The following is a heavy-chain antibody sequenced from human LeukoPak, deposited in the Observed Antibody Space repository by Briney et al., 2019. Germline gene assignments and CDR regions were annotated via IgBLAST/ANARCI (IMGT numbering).Heavy chain of an antibody. Sequence: SGGSLRLSCAGSGFTFSTYSMNWVRQAPGKGLEWVSSISSSSSYIYYADSVKGRFTISRDNAKNSPYLQMNSLRAEDTAVYYCAREKASTVTYDTFDIWGQGTMVTVSS. J-gene: IGHJ3*02. D-gene: IGHD4-17*01. CDR3: AREKASTVTYDTFDI. CDR2: ISSSSSYI. V-gene: IGHV3-21*01. CDR1: GFTFSTYS.